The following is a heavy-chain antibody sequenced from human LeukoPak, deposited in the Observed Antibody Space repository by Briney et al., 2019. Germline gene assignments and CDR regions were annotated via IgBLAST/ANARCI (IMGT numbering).Heavy chain of an antibody. CDR3: AREGNEGDYDGHTASFDY. J-gene: IGHJ4*02. Sequence: PGRSLGLSCAASRFTYINYGMHWVRQPPGKGLEWVAVTSYDGYNRWYADSVKGRFTISRDTSKNTPHLQMNSLRDEDTAVYYCAREGNEGDYDGHTASFDYWGRGTLVTVSS. CDR1: RFTYINYG. CDR2: TSYDGYNR. V-gene: IGHV3-30*03. D-gene: IGHD4-23*01.